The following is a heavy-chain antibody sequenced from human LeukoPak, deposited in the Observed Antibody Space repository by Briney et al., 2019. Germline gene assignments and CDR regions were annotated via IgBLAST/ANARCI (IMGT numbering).Heavy chain of an antibody. V-gene: IGHV1-69*13. CDR1: GGTFSSYA. J-gene: IGHJ4*02. CDR2: MIPIFGTA. CDR3: ARGPRRYGPTKTYFDY. Sequence: ASVKVSCKASGGTFSSYASSWVRQAPGQGLEWMGGMIPIFGTANYAQKFQGRVTITADESTSTAYMELSSLRSEDTAVYYCARGPRRYGPTKTYFDYWGQGTLVTVSS. D-gene: IGHD5-18*01.